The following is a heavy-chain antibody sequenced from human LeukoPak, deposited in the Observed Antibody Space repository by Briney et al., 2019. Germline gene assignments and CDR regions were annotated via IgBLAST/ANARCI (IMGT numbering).Heavy chain of an antibody. D-gene: IGHD6-19*01. V-gene: IGHV1-69*13. CDR3: AREMSAVAAFGY. CDR2: IIPIFGTA. J-gene: IGHJ4*02. CDR1: GGTFSSYA. Sequence: ASVKVSCKASGGTFSSYAISWVRQAPGQGLEWMGGIIPIFGTANYAQKFQGRVTITADESTSTAYMELSSLRSEDTAVYYCAREMSAVAAFGYWGQGTLVTVSS.